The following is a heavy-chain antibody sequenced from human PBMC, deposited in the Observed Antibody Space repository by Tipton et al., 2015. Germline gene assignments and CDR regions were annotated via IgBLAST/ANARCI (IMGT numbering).Heavy chain of an antibody. Sequence: LRLSCTVSGDSVSSGIYYWSWIRQPPGKGLEWIGYIHYSGTTNYNTSLKSRVTISVDTSKNQFSLKLRSMTAADTAVYYCARGEMATYRIHYFDYWGQGVLVTVSS. CDR2: IHYSGTT. D-gene: IGHD5-24*01. V-gene: IGHV4-61*01. J-gene: IGHJ4*02. CDR3: ARGEMATYRIHYFDY. CDR1: GDSVSSGIYY.